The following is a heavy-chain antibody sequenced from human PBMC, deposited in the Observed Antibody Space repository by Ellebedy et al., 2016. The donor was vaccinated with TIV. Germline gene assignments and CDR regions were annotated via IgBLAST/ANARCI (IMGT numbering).Heavy chain of an antibody. CDR1: GFTFSSYS. D-gene: IGHD3-10*01. V-gene: IGHV3-48*02. J-gene: IGHJ6*02. Sequence: GGSLRLSXAASGFTFSSYSMNWVRQAPGKGLEWVSYISSSSSTIYYADSVKGRFTISRDNAKNSLYLQMNSLRDEDTAVYYCARVHYYGSGSYGYYYYGMDVWGQGTTVTVSS. CDR2: ISSSSSTI. CDR3: ARVHYYGSGSYGYYYYGMDV.